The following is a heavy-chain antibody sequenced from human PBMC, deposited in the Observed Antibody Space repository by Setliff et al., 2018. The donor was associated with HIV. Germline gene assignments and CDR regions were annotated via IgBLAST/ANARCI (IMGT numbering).Heavy chain of an antibody. CDR1: GYTFTGYY. V-gene: IGHV1-2*02. CDR3: AKVGLQFLEWLLSTPINYYYYYMDV. CDR2: INPKNGGT. D-gene: IGHD3-3*01. Sequence: ASVKVSCQASGYTFTGYYMHWVRQAPGQGLEWMGWINPKNGGTNYAQKFQGRVTMTRDTSISTAYMELSRLRSDDTAVYYCAKVGLQFLEWLLSTPINYYYYYMDVWGKGTTVTVSS. J-gene: IGHJ6*03.